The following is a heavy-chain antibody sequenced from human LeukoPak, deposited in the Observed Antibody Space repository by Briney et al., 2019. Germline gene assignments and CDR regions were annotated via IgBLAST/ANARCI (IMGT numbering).Heavy chain of an antibody. Sequence: GGSLRLSCAASGFTFDDYAMHWVRQAPGKGLEWVSLIGWDGGSSYYADSVKGRFTISRDNSKNSLYLQMNSLRPEDTALYYCARDHDGYSSGWYVYYYMDVWGKGTTVTVSS. D-gene: IGHD6-19*01. CDR1: GFTFDDYA. J-gene: IGHJ6*03. V-gene: IGHV3-43D*03. CDR3: ARDHDGYSSGWYVYYYMDV. CDR2: IGWDGGSS.